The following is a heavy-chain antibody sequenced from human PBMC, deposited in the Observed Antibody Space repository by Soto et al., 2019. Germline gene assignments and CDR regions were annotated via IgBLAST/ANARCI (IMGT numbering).Heavy chain of an antibody. Sequence: EVQLAESGGGLAQPGGSLRLSCAASGFTLSGYAMDWVRKAPGKGLEYVSGISSNGVGTYYANSVQGRFTISRDNSKNTVYLQMGSLRTEDMAVYYCARRARPDFYYMDVWGKGTTVTVSS. CDR1: GFTLSGYA. J-gene: IGHJ6*03. D-gene: IGHD6-6*01. CDR3: ARRARPDFYYMDV. CDR2: ISSNGVGT. V-gene: IGHV3-64*01.